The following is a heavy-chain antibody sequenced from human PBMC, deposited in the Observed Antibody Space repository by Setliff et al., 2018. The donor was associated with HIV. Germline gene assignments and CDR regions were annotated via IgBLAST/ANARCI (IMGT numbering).Heavy chain of an antibody. Sequence: SVKVSCKASGGTFSSYAISWVRQAPGQGLEWMGGIIPIFGTANYAQKFQGRVTITADESTSTAYMELSSLRSEDTAVYYCARVYNPLYHNWFDPWGQGTLVTVSS. V-gene: IGHV1-69*13. CDR3: ARVYNPLYHNWFDP. J-gene: IGHJ5*02. CDR2: IIPIFGTA. CDR1: GGTFSSYA. D-gene: IGHD1-1*01.